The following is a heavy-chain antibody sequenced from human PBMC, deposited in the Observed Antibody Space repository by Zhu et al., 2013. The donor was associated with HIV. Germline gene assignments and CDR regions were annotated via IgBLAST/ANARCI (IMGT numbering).Heavy chain of an antibody. CDR2: IYYSGST. J-gene: IGHJ5*02. Sequence: QVQLQESGPGLVKPSETLSLTCTVSGGSISSSSYYWGWIRQPPGKGLEWIGSIYYSGSTYYNPSLKSRVTISVDTSKNQFSLKLSSVTAADTAVYYCARDTDSSGWLHWFDPWGQGTLVTVSS. CDR1: GGSISSSSYY. CDR3: ARDTDSSGWLHWFDP. D-gene: IGHD6-19*01. V-gene: IGHV4-39*07.